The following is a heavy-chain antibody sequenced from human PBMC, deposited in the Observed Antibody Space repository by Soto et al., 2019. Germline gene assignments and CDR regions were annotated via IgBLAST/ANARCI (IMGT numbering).Heavy chain of an antibody. D-gene: IGHD4-4*01. V-gene: IGHV3-48*04. CDR2: IGTSGKTI. CDR3: ARDPAIYSGKFDYGLDV. Sequence: GGSLRLSCAASGLTFSSYSMNWVRQAPGKGLEWVSYIGTSGKTIYYADSVRGRFTISRDNAKNSLYLQMNSLRAEDTAVYFCARDPAIYSGKFDYGLDVWGRGTTVTVSS. CDR1: GLTFSSYS. J-gene: IGHJ6*02.